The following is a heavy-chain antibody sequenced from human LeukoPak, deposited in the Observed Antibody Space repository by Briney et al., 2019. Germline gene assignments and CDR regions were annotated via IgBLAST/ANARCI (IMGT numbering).Heavy chain of an antibody. J-gene: IGHJ2*01. D-gene: IGHD2-2*02. CDR2: IYYSGST. V-gene: IGHV4-30-4*08. Sequence: SQTLSLTCTVPGGSISGGDYYWSWIRQPPGKGLEWIGYIYYSGSTYYNPSLKSRVTISVDTSKNQFSLKLSSVTAADTAVYYCARAYCSSTSCYNWYFDLWGRGTLVTVSS. CDR1: GGSISGGDYY. CDR3: ARAYCSSTSCYNWYFDL.